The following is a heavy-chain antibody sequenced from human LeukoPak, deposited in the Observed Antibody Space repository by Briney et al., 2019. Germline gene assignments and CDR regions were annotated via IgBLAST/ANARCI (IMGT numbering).Heavy chain of an antibody. V-gene: IGHV3-23*01. CDR2: IRGSGAGT. CDR1: GFTFSTYA. CDR3: SGQYSSSSVVDY. Sequence: GGSLRLSCVASGFTFSTYAMSWVRQAPGKGLKWVSTIRGSGAGTYYADSVRGRFSISRDNAKNSLYLQMNSLRAEDTAIYYCSGQYSSSSVVDYWGQGTLVTVSS. J-gene: IGHJ4*02. D-gene: IGHD6-6*01.